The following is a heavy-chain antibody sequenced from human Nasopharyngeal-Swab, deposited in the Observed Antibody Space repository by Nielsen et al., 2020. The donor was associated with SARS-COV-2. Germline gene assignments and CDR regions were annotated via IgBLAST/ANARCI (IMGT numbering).Heavy chain of an antibody. D-gene: IGHD3-10*01. V-gene: IGHV2-5*02. Sequence: SGSTLVNPTQTLTLTCTYSGFSLSTSGVGVGWIRQPPGKALEWPAYIYWDDDKRYSPSLKSRLTISKDTSKNQVVLTMTNMDPVDTATYYCAHRATLLDAFDIWGQGTMVTVSS. CDR2: IYWDDDK. CDR3: AHRATLLDAFDI. J-gene: IGHJ3*02. CDR1: GFSLSTSGVG.